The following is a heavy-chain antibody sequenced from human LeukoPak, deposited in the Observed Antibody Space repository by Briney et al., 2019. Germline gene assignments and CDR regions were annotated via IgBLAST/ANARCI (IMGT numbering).Heavy chain of an antibody. CDR3: ASYDSSGYYSFDP. CDR1: GFTFSDYY. D-gene: IGHD3-22*01. Sequence: GGSLRLSCAASGFTFSDYYMSWIRQAPGKGLEWVSYISSSGSTIYYADSVKGRFTISRDNAKNSLYLQMNSLRAEDTAVYYCASYDSSGYYSFDPWGQGTLVTVSS. V-gene: IGHV3-11*04. CDR2: ISSSGSTI. J-gene: IGHJ5*02.